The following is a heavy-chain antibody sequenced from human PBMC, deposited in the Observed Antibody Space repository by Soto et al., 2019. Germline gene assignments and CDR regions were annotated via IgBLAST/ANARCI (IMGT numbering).Heavy chain of an antibody. CDR1: GDSISSYS. J-gene: IGHJ4*02. V-gene: IGHV4-59*01. Sequence: PSETLSLTCTVAGDSISSYSLSSIRPHPGKGLEWIGNIHYNGNTKYSPSLKSRVTMSVDTSKNHFSLKLISVTTADTAVYFCAREGNLGRWIQPLDSWGQGTLVTAPQ. CDR3: AREGNLGRWIQPLDS. CDR2: IHYNGNT. D-gene: IGHD2-2*03.